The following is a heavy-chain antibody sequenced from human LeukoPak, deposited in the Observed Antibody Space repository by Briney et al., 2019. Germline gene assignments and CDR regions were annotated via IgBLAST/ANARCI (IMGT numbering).Heavy chain of an antibody. J-gene: IGHJ6*03. CDR2: IKQDGSEK. Sequence: GGSLRLSCAASGFTFSSYWMSWVRQVPGKGLEWVANIKQDGSEKYYVDSVKGRFTISRDNAKNSLYLQMNSLRAEDTAVYYCARVEGRFGTFYYYYMDVWGKGTTVTVSS. CDR1: GFTFSSYW. CDR3: ARVEGRFGTFYYYYMDV. D-gene: IGHD1-1*01. V-gene: IGHV3-7*01.